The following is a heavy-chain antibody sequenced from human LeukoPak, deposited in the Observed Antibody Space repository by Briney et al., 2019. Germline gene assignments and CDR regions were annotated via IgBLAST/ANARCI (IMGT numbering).Heavy chain of an antibody. Sequence: SQTLSLTCTVSGGSISSGGYYWSWLRQHPGTGLEWIGYIYYSGSTYYNPSLKSRVTISVDTSKNQFSLKLSSVTAADTAVYYCARVVSNYDLSFDYWGQGTLVTVSS. CDR1: GGSISSGGYY. CDR2: IYYSGST. CDR3: ARVVSNYDLSFDY. J-gene: IGHJ4*02. D-gene: IGHD4-11*01. V-gene: IGHV4-31*03.